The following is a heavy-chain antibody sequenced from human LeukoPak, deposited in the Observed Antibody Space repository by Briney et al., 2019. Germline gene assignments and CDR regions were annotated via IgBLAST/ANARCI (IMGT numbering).Heavy chain of an antibody. D-gene: IGHD4-17*01. CDR1: GYSFTSYW. CDR2: IYPGDSDT. Sequence: GESLKISCKGSGYSFTSYWIGWVRQMPGKGLEWMGIIYPGDSDTRYGPSFQGQVAISADKSISTAYLQWSSLKASDTAMYYCARQGGAALDAFDIWGQGTMVTVSS. J-gene: IGHJ3*02. V-gene: IGHV5-51*01. CDR3: ARQGGAALDAFDI.